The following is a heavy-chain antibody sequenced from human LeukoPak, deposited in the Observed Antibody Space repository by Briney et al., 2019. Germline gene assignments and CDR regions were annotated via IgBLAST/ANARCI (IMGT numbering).Heavy chain of an antibody. D-gene: IGHD4-17*01. CDR3: ARQRGDYAENFDY. Sequence: KPGESLKISCKVSGYNFTTYWIGWVRQMPGKGLEWMGIIYPGDSETRYSPSFQGQVTISADTSMSTAYLQWSSLKASDTAMYYCARQRGDYAENFDYWGQGTLVTVSS. CDR2: IYPGDSET. CDR1: GYNFTTYW. J-gene: IGHJ4*02. V-gene: IGHV5-51*01.